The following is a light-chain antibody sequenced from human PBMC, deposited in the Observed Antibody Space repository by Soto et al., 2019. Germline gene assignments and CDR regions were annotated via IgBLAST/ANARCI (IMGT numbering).Light chain of an antibody. J-gene: IGKJ4*01. CDR2: DAS. CDR1: QDISIY. V-gene: IGKV1-33*01. CDR3: QQYDNLPLT. Sequence: DIQMTQSPSSLSASVGDRVTITCQARQDISIYLNWYQHKPGKAPKLLIYDASDLETGVPSRFSGSGSGTDFTFTINSLQPEDIATYYCQQYDNLPLTFGGGTKVDIK.